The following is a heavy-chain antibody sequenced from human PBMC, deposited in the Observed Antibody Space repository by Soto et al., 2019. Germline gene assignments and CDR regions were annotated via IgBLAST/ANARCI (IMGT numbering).Heavy chain of an antibody. CDR3: ARHGVWCFDF. CDR1: GFTFSSSW. J-gene: IGHJ4*02. D-gene: IGHD2-8*02. Sequence: EMQLVESGGALVQPGGCLRLSCGASGFTFSSSWMAWVRQAPGKGLEWVANINPEGSAEYYVDSVKGRFTISRDNAKNSLYLQMNSLRLEDTALYYCARHGVWCFDFWGQGTLVSISS. CDR2: INPEGSAE. V-gene: IGHV3-7*02.